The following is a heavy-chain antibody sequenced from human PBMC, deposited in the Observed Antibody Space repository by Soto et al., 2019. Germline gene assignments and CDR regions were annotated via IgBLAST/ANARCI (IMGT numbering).Heavy chain of an antibody. CDR2: INSDASST. CDR1: GFTFNIYW. V-gene: IGHV3-74*01. CDR3: AKVSSSWYAGFFDL. Sequence: PGGSLRLSCAASGFTFNIYWMHWVRQAPGKGLVWVSRINSDASSTNYADSVKGRFTISRDNAKNTLYLQMNTLRVEDTAVYYCAKVSSSWYAGFFDLWGQGTLVTVSS. J-gene: IGHJ4*02. D-gene: IGHD6-13*01.